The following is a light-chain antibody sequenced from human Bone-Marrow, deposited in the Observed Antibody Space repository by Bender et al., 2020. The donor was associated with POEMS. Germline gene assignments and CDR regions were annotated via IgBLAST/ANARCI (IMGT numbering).Light chain of an antibody. CDR3: QSGDTDATYVV. CDR2: NDY. V-gene: IGLV3-25*03. CDR1: ALSKQH. Sequence: YELTQPPSVSVSPGQTARITCSADALSKQHVHWYQQRPGQSPVIVIYNDYERPSGIPERFSGSSSGTTVTLTISGVQAEDEADYYCQSGDTDATYVVFGGGTKLTVL. J-gene: IGLJ3*02.